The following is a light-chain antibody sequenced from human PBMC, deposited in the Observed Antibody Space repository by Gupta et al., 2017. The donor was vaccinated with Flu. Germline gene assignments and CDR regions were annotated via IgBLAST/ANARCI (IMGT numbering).Light chain of an antibody. CDR3: CSYAGSDAVWV. CDR2: EDI. J-gene: IGLJ1*01. Sequence: QPALTLPASVSGPPGQSITTSCTAPPSDAGSYNLVSWYQQHPGKAPRLMIYEDIKRPSGVSNRFSGSKSGNTASLTISGLQAEDEADYYCCSYAGSDAVWVFGTGTKVTVL. V-gene: IGLV2-23*02. CDR1: PSDAGSYNL.